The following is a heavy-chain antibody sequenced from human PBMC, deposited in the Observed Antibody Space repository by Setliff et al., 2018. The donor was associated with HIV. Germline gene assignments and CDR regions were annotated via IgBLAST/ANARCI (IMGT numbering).Heavy chain of an antibody. D-gene: IGHD6-13*01. CDR3: ATYSSSWPDY. V-gene: IGHV4-39*01. CDR2: IYYSGST. J-gene: IGHJ4*02. Sequence: SETLSLTCIVSGGSISSSSHYWGWIRQPPGKGLEWIGSIYYSGSTYYNPSLKSRVTISVDTSKNQFSLKLSSVTAADTAVYYCATYSSSWPDYWGQGTLVTVSS. CDR1: GGSISSSSHY.